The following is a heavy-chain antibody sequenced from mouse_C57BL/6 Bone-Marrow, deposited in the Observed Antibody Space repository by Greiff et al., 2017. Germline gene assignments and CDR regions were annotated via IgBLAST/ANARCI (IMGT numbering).Heavy chain of an antibody. J-gene: IGHJ3*01. CDR1: GYTFTSYW. CDR3: ARSENYYVSSSLFAY. D-gene: IGHD1-1*01. Sequence: QVQLQQPGAELVRPGSSVKLSCKASGYTFTSYWMHWVKQRPIQGLEWIGNIDPSDSETHYNQKFKDKATLTVDKSSSTAYMQLSSLTSEDSAVYFWARSENYYVSSSLFAYWGQGTLVTVSA. CDR2: IDPSDSET. V-gene: IGHV1-52*01.